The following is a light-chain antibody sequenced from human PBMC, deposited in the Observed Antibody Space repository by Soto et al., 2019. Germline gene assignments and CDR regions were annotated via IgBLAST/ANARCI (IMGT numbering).Light chain of an antibody. CDR3: QQYDKWPRT. CDR1: QSVSTN. V-gene: IGKV3-15*01. Sequence: VMTQSPATLSVSPGERAALSCRASQSVSTNLAWYQQKPGQPPRLLIYFASTRATAVPARFTAGGSGTEFTLTIRSLQSDDLAVYYCQQYDKWPRTFRQGTKVEIK. J-gene: IGKJ1*01. CDR2: FAS.